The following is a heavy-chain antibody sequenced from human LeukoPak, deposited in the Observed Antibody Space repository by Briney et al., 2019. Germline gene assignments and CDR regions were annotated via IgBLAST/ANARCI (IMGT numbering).Heavy chain of an antibody. CDR1: GYSISSGYY. V-gene: IGHV4-38-2*02. D-gene: IGHD2-8*01. Sequence: SETLSLTCTVSGYSISSGYYWGWIRQPPGKGLEWIGSIYHSGSTYYNPSLKSRVTISVDTSKNQFSLKLSSVTAADTAVYYCASTMLGYCTNGVCPGGWFDPWGQGTLVTVSS. CDR2: IYHSGST. J-gene: IGHJ5*02. CDR3: ASTMLGYCTNGVCPGGWFDP.